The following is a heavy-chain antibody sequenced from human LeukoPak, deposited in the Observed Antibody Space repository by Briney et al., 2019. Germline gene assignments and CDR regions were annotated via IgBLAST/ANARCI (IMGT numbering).Heavy chain of an antibody. CDR1: GYSFTGYW. Sequence: GESLKISCKGSGYSFTGYWIGWVRQMPGKGLEWMGIIYPGDSDTRYSPSFQGQVTISADKSISTAYLQWSSLKASDTAMYYCARRADRAGYYYYMDVWGKGTTVTVSS. J-gene: IGHJ6*03. CDR3: ARRADRAGYYYYMDV. CDR2: IYPGDSDT. D-gene: IGHD1-26*01. V-gene: IGHV5-51*01.